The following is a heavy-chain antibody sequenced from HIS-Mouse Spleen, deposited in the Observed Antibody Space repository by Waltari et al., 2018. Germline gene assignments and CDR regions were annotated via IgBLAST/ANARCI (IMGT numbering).Heavy chain of an antibody. CDR3: AREIPYSSSWYDWYFDL. CDR1: GGPISSSSYY. D-gene: IGHD6-13*01. CDR2: IYYSGSA. J-gene: IGHJ2*01. Sequence: QLQLQESGPGLVKPSETLSLTCTVSGGPISSSSYYWGWIRQPPGKGLEWIGGIYYSGSAYYNPSLKSRVTISVDTSKNRFSLKLSSVTAADTAVYYCAREIPYSSSWYDWYFDLWGRGTLVTVSS. V-gene: IGHV4-39*07.